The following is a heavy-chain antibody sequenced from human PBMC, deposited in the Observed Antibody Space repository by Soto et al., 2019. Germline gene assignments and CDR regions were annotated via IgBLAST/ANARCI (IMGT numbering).Heavy chain of an antibody. J-gene: IGHJ4*02. V-gene: IGHV3-9*01. CDR1: GFTFDDYA. CDR3: ARDYWPGPFDY. Sequence: GGSLRLSCAASGFTFDDYAMHWVRQAPGKGLEWVSGISWNSGSIGYADSVKGRFTISRDNAKNSLYLQMNSLRAEDTAVYYCARDYWPGPFDYWGQGALVTVSS. CDR2: ISWNSGSI. D-gene: IGHD2-8*02.